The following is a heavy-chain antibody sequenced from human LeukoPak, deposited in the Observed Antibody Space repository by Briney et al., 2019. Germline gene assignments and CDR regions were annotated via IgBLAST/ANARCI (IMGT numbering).Heavy chain of an antibody. J-gene: IGHJ4*02. V-gene: IGHV3-23*01. D-gene: IGHD6-25*01. CDR2: ISPGSTAT. CDR3: AKLPHSRSGRYSDS. CDR1: EFTFSNNA. Sequence: GGSLRLSCVTSEFTFSNNAMSWVRQGPGNGLEWVSTISPGSTATYYADSVKGRFTISRDNSRDTLYLQMNSLRADDSAIYYCAKLPHSRSGRYSDSWGQGTLVTVSS.